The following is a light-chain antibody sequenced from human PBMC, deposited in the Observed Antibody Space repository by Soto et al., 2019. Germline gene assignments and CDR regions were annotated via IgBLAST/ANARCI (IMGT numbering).Light chain of an antibody. J-gene: IGLJ2*01. V-gene: IGLV2-23*01. CDR2: EGS. CDR1: SSDVGNYNL. Sequence: QSALTQPASVSGSPGQSITISCTGTSSDVGNYNLVSWFQQHPGKAPKLMIYEGSKRPSGVSNRFSGSKSGNTASLTISGLQAEDEADYSCCSYAGNSTLVFGGGTKVTVL. CDR3: CSYAGNSTLV.